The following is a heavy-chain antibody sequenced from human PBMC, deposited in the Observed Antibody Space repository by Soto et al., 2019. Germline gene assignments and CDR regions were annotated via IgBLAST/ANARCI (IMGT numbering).Heavy chain of an antibody. Sequence: QVQLVESGGGVVQPGRSLRLSCAASGFTFNNYGMHWVRQAPGKGLEWVAVIWYDGSNKYYADSVKGRFTISRDNSKSTLYLQMNSLRVEDTAVYYCARGLWDRSGYSDYWGQGTLVTVSS. CDR2: IWYDGSNK. CDR1: GFTFNNYG. J-gene: IGHJ4*02. V-gene: IGHV3-33*01. CDR3: ARGLWDRSGYSDY. D-gene: IGHD3-22*01.